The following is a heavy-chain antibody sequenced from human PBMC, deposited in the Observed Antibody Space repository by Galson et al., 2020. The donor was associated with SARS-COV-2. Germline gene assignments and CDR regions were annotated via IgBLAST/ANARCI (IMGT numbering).Heavy chain of an antibody. CDR2: ISYDGSNK. CDR1: GFTFSSYA. Sequence: GGSLRLSCAASGFTFSSYAMHWVRQAPGKGLEWVAVISYDGSNKYYADSVKGRFTISRDNSKNTLYLQMNSLRAEDTAVCYCARAPQITTEDYWGQGSLVTVSS. D-gene: IGHD1-1*01. V-gene: IGHV3-30-3*01. CDR3: ARAPQITTEDY. J-gene: IGHJ4*02.